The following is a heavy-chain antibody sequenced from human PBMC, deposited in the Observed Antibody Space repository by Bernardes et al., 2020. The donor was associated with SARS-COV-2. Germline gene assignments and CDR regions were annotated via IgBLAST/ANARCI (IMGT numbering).Heavy chain of an antibody. CDR2: IWYDGSNK. Sequence: GSLRLSCAASGFTFSSYGMHWVRQAPGKGLEWVAVIWYDGSNKYYADSVKGRFTISRDNSKNTLYLQMNSLRAEDTAVYYCASESLGATTDYWGQGTLVTVSS. D-gene: IGHD1-26*01. J-gene: IGHJ4*02. CDR1: GFTFSSYG. CDR3: ASESLGATTDY. V-gene: IGHV3-33*08.